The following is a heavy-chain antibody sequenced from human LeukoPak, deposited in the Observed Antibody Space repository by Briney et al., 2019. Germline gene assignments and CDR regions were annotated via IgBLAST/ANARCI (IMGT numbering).Heavy chain of an antibody. CDR1: GFTFADYA. CDR2: ISGDGGST. Sequence: GGSLRLSCAASGFTFADYAIRWVRHAPGKGLGWVSLISGDGGSTYYADSVKGRFTISRDNSKNSLYLQMNSLRTEDTALYYCAKDRYASSWLDLSAFDIWGQGTMVTVSS. J-gene: IGHJ3*02. D-gene: IGHD6-13*01. CDR3: AKDRYASSWLDLSAFDI. V-gene: IGHV3-43*02.